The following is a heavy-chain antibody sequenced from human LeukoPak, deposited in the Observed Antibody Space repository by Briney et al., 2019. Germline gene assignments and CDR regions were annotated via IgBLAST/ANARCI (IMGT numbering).Heavy chain of an antibody. D-gene: IGHD3-22*01. Sequence: ASVNVSCKASRYTLPDYYMHWVRQAAGQGLAWMGWINPNSGGRNYAQKFQGRVTMTRDTSISTAYMELSRLRSDDTAVYYCARDSYYDSSGYYSSEYFQHWGQGTLVTVSS. CDR2: INPNSGGR. CDR3: ARDSYYDSSGYYSSEYFQH. V-gene: IGHV1-2*02. CDR1: RYTLPDYY. J-gene: IGHJ1*01.